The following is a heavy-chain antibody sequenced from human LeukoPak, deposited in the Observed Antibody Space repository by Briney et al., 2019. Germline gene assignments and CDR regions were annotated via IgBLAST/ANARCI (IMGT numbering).Heavy chain of an antibody. CDR3: ARTLDAQFDY. CDR1: GGSISSDY. D-gene: IGHD1-1*01. Sequence: SETLSLTCTVSGGSISSDYWSWIRQPPGKGLEWIGYISYSGTTNYNPSLKSRVTISIDTSKNQFSLKLNSVTAADTAVYYCARTLDAQFDYWGQGTLVTVSS. CDR2: ISYSGTT. V-gene: IGHV4-59*01. J-gene: IGHJ4*02.